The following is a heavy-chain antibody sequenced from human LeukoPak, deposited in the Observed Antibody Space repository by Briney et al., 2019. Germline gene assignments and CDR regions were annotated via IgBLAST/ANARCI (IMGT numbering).Heavy chain of an antibody. CDR3: AREGYSGPYLDY. CDR1: GFTFSSYW. Sequence: PGGSLRLSCAASGFTFSSYWIQWVRQAPGKGLVWVSRINSDGSSTSHADSVKGRFTISRDNAKNPLFLQMNSLRAEDTAVYYCAREGYSGPYLDYWGQGTLVTVPS. D-gene: IGHD4-11*01. CDR2: INSDGSST. J-gene: IGHJ4*02. V-gene: IGHV3-74*01.